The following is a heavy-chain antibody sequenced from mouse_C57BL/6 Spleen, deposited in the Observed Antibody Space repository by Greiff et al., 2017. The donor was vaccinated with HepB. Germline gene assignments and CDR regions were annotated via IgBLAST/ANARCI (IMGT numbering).Heavy chain of an antibody. CDR1: GYAFSSSW. CDR3: ARLDDGYYVGVAMDY. V-gene: IGHV1-82*01. D-gene: IGHD2-3*01. CDR2: IYPGDGDT. J-gene: IGHJ4*01. Sequence: QVQLQQSGPELVKPGDSVKISCKASGYAFSSSWMNWVKQRPGKGLEWIGRIYPGDGDTNYNGKFKGKATLTADKSSSTADMQLSSLTSEDSAVYFCARLDDGYYVGVAMDYWGQGTSVTVSS.